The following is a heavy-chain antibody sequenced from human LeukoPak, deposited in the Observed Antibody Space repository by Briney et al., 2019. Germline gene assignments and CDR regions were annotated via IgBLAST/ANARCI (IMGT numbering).Heavy chain of an antibody. CDR3: ARVMASYYYGSGSYQY. Sequence: ASVKVSFKALGYTFTDHYFHWVRQAPGQGLEWMGWINPNSGGTNYAQKFQGRVTMTRDTSISTAYMELSRLRSDDTAVYYCARVMASYYYGSGSYQYWGQGTLVTVSS. V-gene: IGHV1-2*02. J-gene: IGHJ4*02. D-gene: IGHD3-10*01. CDR1: GYTFTDHY. CDR2: INPNSGGT.